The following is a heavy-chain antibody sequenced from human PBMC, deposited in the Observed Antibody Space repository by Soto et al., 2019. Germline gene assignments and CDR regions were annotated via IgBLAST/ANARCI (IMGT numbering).Heavy chain of an antibody. Sequence: SETLSLTCTVSGASITYGGYSWSWIRQTPGKGLEWIGYINHLETTFYNPSFESRLTLSIDRAKNQFSLNLNSMSAADRAVYFCARGGGSDSFDYWGQGILVTVSS. CDR1: GASITYGGYS. D-gene: IGHD1-26*01. CDR2: INHLETT. CDR3: ARGGGSDSFDY. J-gene: IGHJ4*02. V-gene: IGHV4-30-2*01.